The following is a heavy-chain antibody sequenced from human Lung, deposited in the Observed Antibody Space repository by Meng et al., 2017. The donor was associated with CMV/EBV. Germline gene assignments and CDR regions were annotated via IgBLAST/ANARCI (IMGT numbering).Heavy chain of an antibody. CDR1: GGSISSSAYY. D-gene: IGHD5-12*01. CDR3: ARGPTPTISEGWFDP. V-gene: IGHV4-31*03. CDR2: IYYSGST. Sequence: SETLSLXCTVSGGSISSSAYYWSWIRQHPGKGLEWIGYIYYSGSTYYNPSLKSRVTISVDKSNTQFSLTLSSVTAADTAVYYCARGPTPTISEGWFDPWGQGTXVNVYS. J-gene: IGHJ5*02.